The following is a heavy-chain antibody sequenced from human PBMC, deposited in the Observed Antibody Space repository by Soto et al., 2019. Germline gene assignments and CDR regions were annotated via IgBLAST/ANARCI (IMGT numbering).Heavy chain of an antibody. CDR2: IIPLFDAT. D-gene: IGHD2-15*01. Sequence: QVQLVQSGAEVRKPGSSVKVSCKASGCTFTTYDISWVRQAPGQGLAWMGGIIPLFDATKYAQKFQGRVTITANKSTGTAYMKLRRLRSEDTELYYCARDRSSSCYNGTFYFDSWGKRNLVTVSS. V-gene: IGHV1-69*06. CDR1: GCTFTTYD. CDR3: ARDRSSSCYNGTFYFDS. J-gene: IGHJ4*02.